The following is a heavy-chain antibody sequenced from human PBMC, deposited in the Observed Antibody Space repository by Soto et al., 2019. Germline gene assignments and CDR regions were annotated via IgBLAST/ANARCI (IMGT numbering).Heavy chain of an antibody. V-gene: IGHV3-66*01. CDR1: GFTVSGNY. J-gene: IGHJ3*02. Sequence: GGSLRLSCVVSGFTVSGNYMSWVRQAPGKGLEWVSVMYSGGSTYYADSVKGRVTISRDKSKNTLYLQMNSLRAEDTAVYYCAKVGGYAFDIWGQGTMVTVSS. CDR3: AKVGGYAFDI. D-gene: IGHD5-12*01. CDR2: MYSGGST.